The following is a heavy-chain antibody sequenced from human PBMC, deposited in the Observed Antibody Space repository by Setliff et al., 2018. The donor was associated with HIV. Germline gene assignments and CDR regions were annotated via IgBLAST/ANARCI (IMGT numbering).Heavy chain of an antibody. Sequence: SCPSSGYTFTAHHIHWVRQAPGQGPEWMGWIIPKSGETSYAEKFRGRVTMTRDTSLSTAYMELSWLKSDDTAVYYCARVVDRDYDFWSAYEYWGQGTMVTVSS. CDR3: ARVVDRDYDFWSAYEY. V-gene: IGHV1-2*02. CDR2: IIPKSGET. J-gene: IGHJ4*02. CDR1: GYTFTAHH. D-gene: IGHD3-3*01.